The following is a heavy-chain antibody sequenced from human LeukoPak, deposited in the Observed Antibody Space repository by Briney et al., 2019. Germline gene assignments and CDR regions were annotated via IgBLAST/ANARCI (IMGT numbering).Heavy chain of an antibody. CDR3: AREWSAFDI. Sequence: SETLSLTCTVSGGSISSYYWSWIRQPPGKGLEWIGYIHYSGSTSYNPSLKSRATISVDTSKNQFPLRLNSVSAADTAMYYCAREWSAFDIWGRGTMVTVSS. V-gene: IGHV4-59*01. D-gene: IGHD3-3*01. J-gene: IGHJ3*02. CDR2: IHYSGST. CDR1: GGSISSYY.